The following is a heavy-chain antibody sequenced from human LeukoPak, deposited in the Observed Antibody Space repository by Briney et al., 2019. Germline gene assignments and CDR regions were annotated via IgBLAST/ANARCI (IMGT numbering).Heavy chain of an antibody. J-gene: IGHJ3*02. CDR3: AVYDSSGYYPGWYSFDI. D-gene: IGHD3-22*01. V-gene: IGHV1-69*05. CDR2: IIPVFGTA. Sequence: SVKVSCKASGGTFSSYAISWVRQAPGQGLEWMGRIIPVFGTANYAQKFQGRVTITTDESTSTAYMELSSLRSEDTAVYYCAVYDSSGYYPGWYSFDIWGQGTMVTVSS. CDR1: GGTFSSYA.